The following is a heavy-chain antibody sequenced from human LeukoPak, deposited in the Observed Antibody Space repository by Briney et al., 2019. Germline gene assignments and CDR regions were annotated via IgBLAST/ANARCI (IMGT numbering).Heavy chain of an antibody. CDR3: ARDAAFPQYYYGSGSYYPDY. CDR1: GFTFSSYG. Sequence: GRSLRLSCAASGFTFSSYGMHWVRQAPGKGLEWVAVIWYDGSSKYYADSVKGRFTISRDNSKNTLYLQMNSPRAEDTAVYYCARDAAFPQYYYGSGSYYPDYWGQGTLVTVSS. V-gene: IGHV3-33*01. D-gene: IGHD3-10*01. CDR2: IWYDGSSK. J-gene: IGHJ4*02.